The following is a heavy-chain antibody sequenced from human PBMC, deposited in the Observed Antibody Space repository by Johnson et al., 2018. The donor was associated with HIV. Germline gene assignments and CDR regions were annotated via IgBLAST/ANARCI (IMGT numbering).Heavy chain of an antibody. CDR3: AKGDELRDDAFDI. D-gene: IGHD1-26*01. CDR1: GLTVSINY. Sequence: VQLVESGGGLIQPGGSLRLSCAASGLTVSINYMSWVRQPPGKGLEWVSGISWNSGSIGYADSVKGRFTISRDNAKNSLYLQMNSLRAEDTALYYCAKGDELRDDAFDIWGQGTMVTVSS. J-gene: IGHJ3*02. CDR2: ISWNSGSI. V-gene: IGHV3-9*01.